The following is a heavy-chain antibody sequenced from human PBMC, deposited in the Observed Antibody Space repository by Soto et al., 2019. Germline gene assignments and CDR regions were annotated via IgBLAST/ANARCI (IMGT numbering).Heavy chain of an antibody. CDR2: ISAYNGNT. Sequence: ASVKVSCKASGYTFTSYGISWVRQAPGQGLEWMGWISAYNGNTNYAQKLQGRVTMTTDTSTSTAYMELRSLSSDDTAVYYCARDFGYSYDSSGSDNWGQGPLVTVSS. V-gene: IGHV1-18*01. D-gene: IGHD3-22*01. J-gene: IGHJ4*02. CDR3: ARDFGYSYDSSGSDN. CDR1: GYTFTSYG.